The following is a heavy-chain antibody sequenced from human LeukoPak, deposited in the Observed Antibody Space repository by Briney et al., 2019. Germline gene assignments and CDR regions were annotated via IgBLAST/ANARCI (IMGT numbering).Heavy chain of an antibody. CDR3: ARDGYCSGGSCYSHY. D-gene: IGHD2-15*01. Sequence: VASVKVSCKASGGTFGSYAISWVRQAPGQGLEWMGGIIPIFGTANYAQKFQGRVTITADESTSTAYMELSSLRSEDTAVYYCARDGYCSGGSCYSHYWGQGTLVTVSS. J-gene: IGHJ4*02. CDR1: GGTFGSYA. V-gene: IGHV1-69*13. CDR2: IIPIFGTA.